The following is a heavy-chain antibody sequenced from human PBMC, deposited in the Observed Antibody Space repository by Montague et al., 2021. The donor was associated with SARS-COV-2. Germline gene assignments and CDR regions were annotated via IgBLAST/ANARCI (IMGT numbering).Heavy chain of an antibody. D-gene: IGHD2-2*01. Sequence: SLRLSCAASGFTFSSYAMHWVRQAPGKGLEWVAVISYDGTNKYYSGSVEGRFTISRDNSKNTLYLQMNSLRAEDTAVYYCARDEDQVDSNYYFDYWGQGTLVTVSS. CDR1: GFTFSSYA. CDR3: ARDEDQVDSNYYFDY. CDR2: ISYDGTNK. V-gene: IGHV3-30*04. J-gene: IGHJ4*02.